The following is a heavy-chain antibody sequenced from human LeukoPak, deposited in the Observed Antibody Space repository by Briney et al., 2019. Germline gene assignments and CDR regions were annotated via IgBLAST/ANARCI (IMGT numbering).Heavy chain of an antibody. CDR1: GFTFSSYA. Sequence: GGSLRLSCAASGFTFSSYAMSWVRQAPGRGLEWVSAISGSGGSTYYADSVKGRFTISRDNSKNTLYLQMNSLRAEDTAVYYCAKDRFEKTGEPSDYWGQGTLVTVSS. V-gene: IGHV3-23*01. J-gene: IGHJ4*02. CDR3: AKDRFEKTGEPSDY. CDR2: ISGSGGST. D-gene: IGHD7-27*01.